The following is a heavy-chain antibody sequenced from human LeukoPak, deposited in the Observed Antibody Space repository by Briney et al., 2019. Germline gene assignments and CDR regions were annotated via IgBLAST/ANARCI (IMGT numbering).Heavy chain of an antibody. Sequence: GRSLRLSCAASGFTFSSYGMHWVRQAPGKGLEWVAVIWYDGSNKYYADSVKGRFTISRDNSKNTLYLQMNSLRAEDTAAYYCARGNKVEMATITDYWGQGTLVTVSS. CDR2: IWYDGSNK. J-gene: IGHJ4*02. D-gene: IGHD5-24*01. V-gene: IGHV3-33*01. CDR3: ARGNKVEMATITDY. CDR1: GFTFSSYG.